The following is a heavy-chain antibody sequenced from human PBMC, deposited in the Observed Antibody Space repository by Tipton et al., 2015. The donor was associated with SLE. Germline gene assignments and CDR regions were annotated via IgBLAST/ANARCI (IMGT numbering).Heavy chain of an antibody. Sequence: QLVQSGGGVVQPGRSLRLSCAASGFAFSSYGMHWVRQAPGKGLEWVAVIWYDGSNKYYADSVKGRFTISRDNSKNTLYLQMNSLRAEDTAVYYCARERGERPYHYYYMDVWGKGTTVTVSS. CDR1: GFAFSSYG. D-gene: IGHD1-26*01. CDR2: IWYDGSNK. CDR3: ARERGERPYHYYYMDV. J-gene: IGHJ6*03. V-gene: IGHV3-33*01.